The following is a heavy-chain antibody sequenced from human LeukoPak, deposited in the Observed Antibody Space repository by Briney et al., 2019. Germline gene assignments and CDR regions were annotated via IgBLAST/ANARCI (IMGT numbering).Heavy chain of an antibody. J-gene: IGHJ4*02. CDR1: GGSISSYY. D-gene: IGHD4-11*01. Sequence: SETLSLTCTVSGGSISSYYWSWIRQPPGKGLEWIGYIYYSGSTNYNPSLKSRVTISVDTSKNQFSLKLSPVTAADTAVYYCARGRRGGPRLKHNSSVTTFFPYWGQGTLVTVSS. V-gene: IGHV4-59*12. CDR2: IYYSGST. CDR3: ARGRRGGPRLKHNSSVTTFFPY.